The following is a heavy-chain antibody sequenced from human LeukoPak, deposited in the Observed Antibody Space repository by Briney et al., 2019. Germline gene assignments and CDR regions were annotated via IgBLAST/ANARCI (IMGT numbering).Heavy chain of an antibody. Sequence: SETLSLTRTVSGGSISRYYWSWIRQPPGKGLEWMGYIYYSGITNYNPSLKSRVTISVDTSKNQFSLKLSSVTAADTAVYSCARWVGYCSGGSCYWSFYPWGQGNLGTVSS. CDR3: ARWVGYCSGGSCYWSFYP. CDR2: IYYSGIT. J-gene: IGHJ5*02. CDR1: GGSISRYY. D-gene: IGHD2-15*01. V-gene: IGHV4-59*08.